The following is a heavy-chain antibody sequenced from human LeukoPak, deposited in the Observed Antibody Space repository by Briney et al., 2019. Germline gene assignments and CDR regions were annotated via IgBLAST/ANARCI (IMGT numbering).Heavy chain of an antibody. J-gene: IGHJ4*02. Sequence: GGSLRLSCAASGFTFSSYTMSWVRQAPGEGLEWLSAINNRGSSTYYAGSVKDRFTISRDNFENTLYLQMNSLTVDDTAVYFCAKERQTGDYFTSDYWGQGTLVTVSS. D-gene: IGHD4-17*01. CDR3: AKERQTGDYFTSDY. V-gene: IGHV3-23*01. CDR2: INNRGSST. CDR1: GFTFSSYT.